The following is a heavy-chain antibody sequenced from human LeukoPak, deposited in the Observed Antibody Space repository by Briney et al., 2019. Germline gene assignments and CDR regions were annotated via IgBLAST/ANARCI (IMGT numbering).Heavy chain of an antibody. D-gene: IGHD5-18*01. V-gene: IGHV4-59*01. CDR2: IYYSGST. J-gene: IGHJ4*02. CDR1: GGSIGSYY. Sequence: PSETLSLTCTVSGGSIGSYYWSWIRQPPGKGLEWIGYIYYSGSTNYNPSLKSRVTISVDTSKNQFSLKLSSVTAADTAVYYCAYSTTRGYSYGEWGQGTLVTVSS. CDR3: AYSTTRGYSYGE.